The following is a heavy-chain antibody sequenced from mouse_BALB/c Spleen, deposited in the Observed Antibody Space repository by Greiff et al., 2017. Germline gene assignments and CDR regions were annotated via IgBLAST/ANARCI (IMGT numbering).Heavy chain of an antibody. CDR3: QFYYGNYEGFAY. V-gene: IGHV1-80*01. CDR1: GYAFSSYW. J-gene: IGHJ3*01. CDR2: IYPGDGDT. Sequence: VKLVESGAELVRPGSSVKISCKASGYAFSSYWMNWVKQRPGQGLEWIGQIYPGDGDTNYNGKFKGKATLTADKSSSTAYMQLSSLTSEDSAVYFCQFYYGNYEGFAYWGQGTLVTVSA. D-gene: IGHD2-1*01.